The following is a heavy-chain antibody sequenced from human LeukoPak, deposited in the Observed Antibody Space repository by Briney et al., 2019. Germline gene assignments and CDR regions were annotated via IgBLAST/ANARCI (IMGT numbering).Heavy chain of an antibody. J-gene: IGHJ4*02. CDR2: INIDGTAT. D-gene: IGHD1-14*01. V-gene: IGHV3-74*01. CDR1: GFTVSSNY. Sequence: GGSLRLSCAASGFTVSSNYMSWVRQAPGKGLVWVSHINIDGTATTYADSVKGRFTISRDNAKNMLYLQMNSLRAEDTAVYYCVRDSNLSFDYWGQGTLVTVSS. CDR3: VRDSNLSFDY.